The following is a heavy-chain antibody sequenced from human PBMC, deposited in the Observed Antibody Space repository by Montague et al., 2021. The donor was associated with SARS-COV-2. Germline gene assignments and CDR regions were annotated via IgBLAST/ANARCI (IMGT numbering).Heavy chain of an antibody. Sequence: SETLSLTCPVPSPGTVSCNSGADRKSTRLDSSHQKIAYAVFCVKTKNSPSLKSRVTISVDTSKNQLSLKVISATAADTAVYYCARIGYESVGYYYIDPEWGQGTLLTVS. CDR2: AVFCVKT. CDR1: SPGTVSCNS. CDR3: ARIGYESVGYYYIDPE. D-gene: IGHD3-22*01. J-gene: IGHJ1*01. V-gene: IGHV4-61*08.